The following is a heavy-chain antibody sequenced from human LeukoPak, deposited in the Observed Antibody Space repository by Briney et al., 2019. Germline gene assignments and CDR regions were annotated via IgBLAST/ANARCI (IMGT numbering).Heavy chain of an antibody. J-gene: IGHJ4*02. CDR2: ISGDGGST. V-gene: IGHV3-43*02. D-gene: IGHD5-18*01. Sequence: GGSLRLSCAASGFTFDDYAMHWVRQAPGKGLEWVSLISGDGGSTYYADSVKGRFTISRDNAKNSLYLQMNSLRDEDTAVYYCARVAEIQLWLRGAFDYWGQGTLVTVSS. CDR1: GFTFDDYA. CDR3: ARVAEIQLWLRGAFDY.